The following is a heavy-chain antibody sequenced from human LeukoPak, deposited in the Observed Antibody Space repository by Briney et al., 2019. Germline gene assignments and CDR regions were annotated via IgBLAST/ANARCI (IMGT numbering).Heavy chain of an antibody. CDR3: AKDIAAAGYYFDY. CDR2: ISGDGGST. V-gene: IGHV3-43*02. Sequence: GGALRLSCAASGFTLYDYSLHWGRQAPGKGLGGVSLISGDGGSTYYADSVKGRFTISRDNSKNSLYLQMNSLRTEDTALYYCAKDIAAAGYYFDYWGQGTLITVSS. J-gene: IGHJ4*02. CDR1: GFTLYDYS. D-gene: IGHD6-13*01.